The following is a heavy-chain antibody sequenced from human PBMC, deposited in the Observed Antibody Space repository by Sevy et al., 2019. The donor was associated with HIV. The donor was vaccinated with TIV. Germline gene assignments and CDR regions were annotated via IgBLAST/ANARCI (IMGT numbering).Heavy chain of an antibody. D-gene: IGHD4-17*01. Sequence: GGSLRLSCAASGFTFSDYYMSWIRQAPGKGLEWVSYISGSDGTTFYADSVKGRFTISRDNAKNSLYLQMNSLRAGDTAMYYCARDHVKDGDFGDYYYYAMDVWGQGTTVTVSS. J-gene: IGHJ6*02. V-gene: IGHV3-11*01. CDR3: ARDHVKDGDFGDYYYYAMDV. CDR2: ISGSDGTT. CDR1: GFTFSDYY.